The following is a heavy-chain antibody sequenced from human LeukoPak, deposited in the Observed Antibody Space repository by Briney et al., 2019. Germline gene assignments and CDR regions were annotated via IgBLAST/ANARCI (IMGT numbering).Heavy chain of an antibody. V-gene: IGHV3-21*01. CDR3: ARIYDSSGPSFDY. CDR1: GFTFSSYS. D-gene: IGHD3-22*01. Sequence: PGGSLRLSCAASGFTFSSYSMNWVRQAPGKGLEWVSSISSSSSYIYYADSVKGRFTTSRDNAKNSLYLQMNSLRAEDTAVYYCARIYDSSGPSFDYWGQGTLVTVSS. CDR2: ISSSSSYI. J-gene: IGHJ4*02.